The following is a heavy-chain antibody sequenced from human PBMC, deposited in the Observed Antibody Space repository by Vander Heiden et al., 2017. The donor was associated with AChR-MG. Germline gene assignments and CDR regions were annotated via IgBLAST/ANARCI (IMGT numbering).Heavy chain of an antibody. CDR1: GYSFTSYW. J-gene: IGHJ4*02. CDR3: ARQGGGTVTLDY. Sequence: VPLVQSGAEVQKPGESLKISCEGSGYSFTSYWTGLVRHMLGNGLAWMGIINPGHSKTRYNPYFQSRVTISADKSINAAYMQWSTLKASDTAIYYCARQGGGTVTLDYWGQGTLVTVSS. V-gene: IGHV5-51*01. CDR2: INPGHSKT. D-gene: IGHD4-17*01.